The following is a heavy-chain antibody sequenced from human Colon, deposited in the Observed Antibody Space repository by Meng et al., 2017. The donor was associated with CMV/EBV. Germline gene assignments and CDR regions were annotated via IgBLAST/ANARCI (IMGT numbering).Heavy chain of an antibody. CDR2: ISVYNGNT. D-gene: IGHD2-2*01. J-gene: IGHJ6*02. V-gene: IGHV1-18*01. Sequence: ASVKVSCKASGYMFANYGITWVRQAPGQGREWMGWISVYNGNTDYSQKVQGRVTMTTDRSTSTAYMELRSLRSDDTAVYYCARDQGDCSSPSCYFYYYGLDVWGQGTTVTVSS. CDR1: GYMFANYG. CDR3: ARDQGDCSSPSCYFYYYGLDV.